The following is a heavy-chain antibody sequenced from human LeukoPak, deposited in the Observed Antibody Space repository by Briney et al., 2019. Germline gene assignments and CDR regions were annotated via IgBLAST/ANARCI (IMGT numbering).Heavy chain of an antibody. CDR3: ARAYSGTYPPDMDV. J-gene: IGHJ6*02. V-gene: IGHV1-2*02. CDR1: GYTFTGYY. Sequence: ASVKVSCKASGYTFTGYYIHWVRQAPGQGLEWMGWINPKSGGTKYAQRFQGRVIMTRDTSISTAYMDLSRLTSDDTAIYYCARAYSGTYPPDMDVWGQGTTVTVSS. CDR2: INPKSGGT. D-gene: IGHD1-26*01.